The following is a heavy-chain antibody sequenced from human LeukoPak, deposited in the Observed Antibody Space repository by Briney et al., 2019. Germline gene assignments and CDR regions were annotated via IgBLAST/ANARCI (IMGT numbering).Heavy chain of an antibody. D-gene: IGHD2-2*02. CDR1: GDSISRYY. V-gene: IGHV4-59*01. CDR2: FYYSWST. Sequence: PSVTLSLTCTVSGDSISRYYWRWLRRPPGKGREGLRYFYYSWSTNYNPSLKRRVTLPVKTPKNQFSSTLNPANTPDTGGDYRARDSYTGSFYPIWGQGTLVTVSS. J-gene: IGHJ4*02. CDR3: ARDSYTGSFYPI.